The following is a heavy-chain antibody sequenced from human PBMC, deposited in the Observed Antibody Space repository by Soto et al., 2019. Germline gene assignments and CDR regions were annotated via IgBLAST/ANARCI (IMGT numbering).Heavy chain of an antibody. D-gene: IGHD3-22*01. CDR3: ARSYYDSSGYFYDYGMDV. V-gene: IGHV4-34*01. J-gene: IGHJ6*02. CDR1: GGSFSGYY. Sequence: QVQLQQWGAGLLKPSETLSLTCAVYGGSFSGYYWSWIRQPPGKGLEWIGEINHSGSTNYNPSLKSRVTISVDTSKNQFSLKLSSVTAADTAVYYCARSYYDSSGYFYDYGMDVWGQGTTVTVSS. CDR2: INHSGST.